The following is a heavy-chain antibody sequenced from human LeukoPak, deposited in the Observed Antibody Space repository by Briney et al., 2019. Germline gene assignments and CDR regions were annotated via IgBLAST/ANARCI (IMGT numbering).Heavy chain of an antibody. CDR1: GGSISSSSYY. CDR2: IYYSGST. D-gene: IGHD1-26*01. V-gene: IGHV4-39*07. CDR3: ARVIRIVGATTYFDY. J-gene: IGHJ4*02. Sequence: SETLSLTCTVSGGSISSSSYYWGWIRQPPGKGLEWIGSIYYSGSTYYNPSLKSRVTISVDTSKNQFSLKLSSVTAADTTVYYCARVIRIVGATTYFDYWGQGTLVTVSS.